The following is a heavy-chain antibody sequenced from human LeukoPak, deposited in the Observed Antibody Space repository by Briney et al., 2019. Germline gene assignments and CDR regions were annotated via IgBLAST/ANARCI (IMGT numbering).Heavy chain of an antibody. D-gene: IGHD4-17*01. V-gene: IGHV4-59*01. CDR1: GGSISSYY. CDR2: IYYIGST. J-gene: IGHJ3*02. Sequence: TSETLSLTCTLSGGSISSYYWTWIRQPPGKGLEWIGYIYYIGSTNYNPSLKSRVTISVDTSKNQFSLKLHSVTAADTAVYYCARAVRDRKYGYAFDIWGQGTMVTVSS. CDR3: ARAVRDRKYGYAFDI.